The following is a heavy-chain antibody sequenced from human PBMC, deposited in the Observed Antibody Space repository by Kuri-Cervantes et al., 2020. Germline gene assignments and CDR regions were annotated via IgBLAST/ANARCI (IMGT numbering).Heavy chain of an antibody. CDR2: IYHSGST. CDR3: ARVQASYYYYYYMDV. CDR1: GGSISSSNW. J-gene: IGHJ6*03. Sequence: SETLSLTCAVSGGSISSSNWWSWVRQPPGKGLERIGEIYHSGSTNYNPSLKSRVTISVDKSKNQFSLKLSSVTAADTAVYYCARVQASYYYYYYMDVWGKGTTVTVSS. V-gene: IGHV4-4*02.